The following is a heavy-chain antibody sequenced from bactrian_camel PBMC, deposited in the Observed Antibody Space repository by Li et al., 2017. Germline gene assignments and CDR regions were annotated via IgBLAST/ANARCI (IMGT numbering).Heavy chain of an antibody. J-gene: IGHJ4*01. CDR1: GFPFSVYD. CDR3: AASRIRWNCGGPRDSSYYL. Sequence: HVQLVESGGGSVQAGGSLRLSCAASGFPFSVYDMAWFRQAPGKEREGVAEMHIENGTPYYADSVNGRFTISIESASKTLYLQMNSLKPDDSAVYYCAASRIRWNCGGPRDSSYYLWGQGTQVTVS. V-gene: IGHV3S33*01. D-gene: IGHD7*01. CDR2: MHIENGTP.